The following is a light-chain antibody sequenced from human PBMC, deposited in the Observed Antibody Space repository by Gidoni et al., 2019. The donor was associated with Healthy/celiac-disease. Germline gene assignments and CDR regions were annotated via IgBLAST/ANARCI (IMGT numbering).Light chain of an antibody. Sequence: ETVLTQSPATLSLSPGERATLSCRASQSVSSYLAWYQQKPGQAPRLLINDASNRTTGIPARFSGSGSGTDFTLTISSLEPEDFAVYYCQQRSNWPRTFGQGTKVEIK. CDR1: QSVSSY. J-gene: IGKJ1*01. V-gene: IGKV3-11*01. CDR3: QQRSNWPRT. CDR2: DAS.